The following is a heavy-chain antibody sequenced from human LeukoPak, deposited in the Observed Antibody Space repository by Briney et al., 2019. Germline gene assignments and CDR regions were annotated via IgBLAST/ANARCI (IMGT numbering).Heavy chain of an antibody. Sequence: SETLSLTCTMSVDSIIKYYWTCIRQPAGKGLEWIGRIYSSGVTNYNPSLKSRVTLSVDTSKNHLSLEMNSVTAADTAVYYCARGPGSATAEAFDIWGQGTMVTVSS. V-gene: IGHV4-4*07. CDR1: VDSIIKYY. J-gene: IGHJ3*02. CDR2: IYSSGVT. D-gene: IGHD6-25*01. CDR3: ARGPGSATAEAFDI.